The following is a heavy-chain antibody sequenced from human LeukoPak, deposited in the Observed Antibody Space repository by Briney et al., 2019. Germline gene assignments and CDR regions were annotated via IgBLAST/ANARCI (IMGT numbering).Heavy chain of an antibody. CDR2: IIPFLGTT. CDR1: GYTFTSYG. Sequence: SVKVSCKASGYTFTSYGISWVRQAPGQGLEWMGSIIPFLGTTNYAQKFQGRVTITADKSTSTAYMELSSLRSEDTAVYYCARDYYDSSGYYNYWGQGTLVTVSS. J-gene: IGHJ4*02. CDR3: ARDYYDSSGYYNY. D-gene: IGHD3-22*01. V-gene: IGHV1-69*04.